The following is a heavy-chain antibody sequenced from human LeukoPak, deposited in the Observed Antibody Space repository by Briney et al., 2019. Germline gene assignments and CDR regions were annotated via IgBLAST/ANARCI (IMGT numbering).Heavy chain of an antibody. Sequence: GGSLRLSCAASGFRFSSYAMSWVRQAPGKGLEWVSAISGSGVSTYYADSVKGRFTISRDNAKNSLYLQMNSLRAEDTAVYYCARVGSTMVRDNAFDIWGQGTMVTVSS. CDR3: ARVGSTMVRDNAFDI. D-gene: IGHD3-10*01. V-gene: IGHV3-23*01. J-gene: IGHJ3*02. CDR1: GFRFSSYA. CDR2: ISGSGVST.